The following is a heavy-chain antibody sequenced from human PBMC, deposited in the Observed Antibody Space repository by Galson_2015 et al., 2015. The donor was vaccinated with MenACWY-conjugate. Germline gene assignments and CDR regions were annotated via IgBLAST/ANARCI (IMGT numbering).Heavy chain of an antibody. CDR2: INWNSDRT. V-gene: IGHV3-20*01. CDR3: ARGVEQWLVRPSTHFDI. CDR1: GFTFDVHG. Sequence: SLRLSCAGSGFTFDVHGMYWVRQAPGKGLEWVSSINWNSDRTGYADSVKGRFTISRDNAKNSLYLQMNNLRAEDTAFYHCARGVEQWLVRPSTHFDIWGQGTLLTVSS. D-gene: IGHD6-19*01. J-gene: IGHJ3*02.